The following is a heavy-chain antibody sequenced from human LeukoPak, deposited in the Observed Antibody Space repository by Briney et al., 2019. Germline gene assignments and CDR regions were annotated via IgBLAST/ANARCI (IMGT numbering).Heavy chain of an antibody. D-gene: IGHD1-26*01. CDR2: IIPIFGTA. CDR1: GGTFSSYA. J-gene: IGHJ4*02. V-gene: IGHV1-69*05. Sequence: ASVKVSCKASGGTFSSYAISWVRQAPGQGLEWMGGIIPIFGTANYAQKFQGRVTITTDESTSTAYMELNSLRSEDTAVYYCARGIVGATNYYFDYWGQGTLVTVSS. CDR3: ARGIVGATNYYFDY.